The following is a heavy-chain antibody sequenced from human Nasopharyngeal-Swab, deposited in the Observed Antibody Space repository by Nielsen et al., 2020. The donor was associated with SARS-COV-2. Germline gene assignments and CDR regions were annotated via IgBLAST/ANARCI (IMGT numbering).Heavy chain of an antibody. CDR1: GFTFSDYY. CDR3: ARDPLSSWQAIGNWYFDL. D-gene: IGHD6-13*01. V-gene: IGHV3-11*04. Sequence: GESLKISCAASGFTFSDYYMSWIRQAPGKGLEWVSYISSSGSTIYYADSVKGRFTLSRDNAKNSLYLQLNSLRAEDTAVYYCARDPLSSWQAIGNWYFDLWGRGTLVTVSS. J-gene: IGHJ2*01. CDR2: ISSSGSTI.